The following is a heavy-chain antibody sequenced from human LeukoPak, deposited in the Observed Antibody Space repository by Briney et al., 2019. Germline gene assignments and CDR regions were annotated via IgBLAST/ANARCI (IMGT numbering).Heavy chain of an antibody. CDR1: GFTFSRYA. CDR2: ISYDGSDK. CDR3: ARDFGRLKTFDY. J-gene: IGHJ4*02. D-gene: IGHD1-26*01. V-gene: IGHV3-30-3*01. Sequence: GRSLRLSCAASGFTFSRYALHWVRQAPGKGPEWVAVISYDGSDKEYADTVKGRVTISRDNSKNTLFLQMNSLRIDDTAVYYCARDFGRLKTFDYWGLGTLVTVSS.